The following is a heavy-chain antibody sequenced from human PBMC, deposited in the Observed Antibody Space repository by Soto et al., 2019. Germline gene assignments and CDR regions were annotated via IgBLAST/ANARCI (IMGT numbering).Heavy chain of an antibody. CDR2: VCHNEKT. CDR3: ARPRGTTPAVWYFDL. Sequence: QVQLQESGPGLVKPSETLSLTCTVSGDFISSHYWSWIRQSPGKGLEWIGYVCHNEKTDSNPSLKSRVSISMDTSKNQISLSLTSVTAADTAVYYCARPRGTTPAVWYFDLWGRGTLVTVSS. CDR1: GDFISSHY. V-gene: IGHV4-59*08. J-gene: IGHJ2*01. D-gene: IGHD4-17*01.